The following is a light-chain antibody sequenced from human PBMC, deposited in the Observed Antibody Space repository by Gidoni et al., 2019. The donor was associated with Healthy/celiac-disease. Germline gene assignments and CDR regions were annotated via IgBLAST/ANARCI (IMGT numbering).Light chain of an antibody. J-gene: IGLJ2*01. CDR1: SSNIGAGYD. CDR3: QSYDSSLSGSV. V-gene: IGLV1-40*01. Sequence: QSVLTQPPSVSGAPGQRVTISCTWSSSNIGAGYDVHWSQQLPGTAPKLLIYCNSNRPSGVPDRFSGFKSGTSASLAITGLQAEDEADYYCQSYDSSLSGSVFGGGTKL. CDR2: CNS.